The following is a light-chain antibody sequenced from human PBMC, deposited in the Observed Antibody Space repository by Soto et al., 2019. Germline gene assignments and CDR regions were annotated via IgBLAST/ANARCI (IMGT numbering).Light chain of an antibody. Sequence: EIVLTQSPGTLSLSPGERATLSCRASQSVSSNYLAWYQQKPGQPHRLLIYGASARATGITDRFTGNGSGTDLTLTISRLEPGDFAVYYCQQFLYSPYIVGQGTKLGIK. CDR1: QSVSSNY. CDR2: GAS. V-gene: IGKV3-20*01. J-gene: IGKJ2*01. CDR3: QQFLYSPYI.